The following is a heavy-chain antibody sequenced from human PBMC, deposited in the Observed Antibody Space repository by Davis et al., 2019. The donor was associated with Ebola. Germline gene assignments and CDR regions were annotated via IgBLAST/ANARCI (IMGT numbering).Heavy chain of an antibody. CDR3: AKDNGYYFDY. Sequence: PGGSLRLSCAASGFTFSSYAMHWVRQAPGKGLEWVAVISYDGSNKYYADSVKGRFTISRDNSKNTLYLQMNSLRAEDTAVYYCAKDNGYYFDYWGQGTLVTVSS. V-gene: IGHV3-30-3*01. CDR1: GFTFSSYA. J-gene: IGHJ4*02. CDR2: ISYDGSNK.